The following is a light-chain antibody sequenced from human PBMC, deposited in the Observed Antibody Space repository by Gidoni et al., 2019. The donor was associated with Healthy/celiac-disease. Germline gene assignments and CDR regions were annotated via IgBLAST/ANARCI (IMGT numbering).Light chain of an antibody. Sequence: DIHKTQSPSSVSASVGARVTITCRASLVISSWLAWYQQKPGKAPKLLIYAASSLQSGVPSRFSGSGSGTDFTLTISSLQPEDVATYYCQQANSFPPTFGGGTKVEIK. CDR3: QQANSFPPT. CDR2: AAS. V-gene: IGKV1-12*01. J-gene: IGKJ4*01. CDR1: LVISSW.